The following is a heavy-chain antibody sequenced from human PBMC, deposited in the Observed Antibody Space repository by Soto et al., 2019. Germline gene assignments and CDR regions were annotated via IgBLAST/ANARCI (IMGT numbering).Heavy chain of an antibody. CDR3: AKQPASIRTFDY. CDR1: GFNFTIYA. Sequence: GLPLRLSWAASGFNFTIYAMNCVRKNPGKGLEWVSTITGGGGGRTNYADSVKGRFTISGDNSKNTLYLQMNSLRAEDTAVYYCAKQPASIRTFDYWGQGALVTVSS. V-gene: IGHV3-23*01. J-gene: IGHJ4*02. D-gene: IGHD2-2*01. CDR2: ITGGGGGRT.